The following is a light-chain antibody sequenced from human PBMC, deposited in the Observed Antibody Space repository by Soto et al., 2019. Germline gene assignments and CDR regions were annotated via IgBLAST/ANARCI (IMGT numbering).Light chain of an antibody. CDR2: AAS. CDR3: QKYNSASYT. J-gene: IGKJ2*01. V-gene: IGKV1-27*01. CDR1: QGISNY. Sequence: DIQMTQSPSSLSASVGDRVTITCRASQGISNYLAWYQQKPGKVPKLLIYAASTLQSGVPSRFSGSGSGTDLTITISSLQPEDVATYYCQKYNSASYTFGQGTKLEIK.